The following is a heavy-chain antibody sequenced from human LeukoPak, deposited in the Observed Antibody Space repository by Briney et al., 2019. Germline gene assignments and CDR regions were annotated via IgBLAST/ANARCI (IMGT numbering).Heavy chain of an antibody. CDR1: GGSISSSSYY. CDR2: IYYSGST. J-gene: IGHJ4*02. V-gene: IGHV4-39*07. D-gene: IGHD4-23*01. CDR3: ARDLYATLVTTGVFDY. Sequence: SETLSLTCTVSGGSISSSSYYWGWIRQPPGKGLEWIGSIYYSGSTYYNPSLKSRATISVDTSKNQFSLKLSSVTAADTAVYYCARDLYATLVTTGVFDYWGQGTLVTVSS.